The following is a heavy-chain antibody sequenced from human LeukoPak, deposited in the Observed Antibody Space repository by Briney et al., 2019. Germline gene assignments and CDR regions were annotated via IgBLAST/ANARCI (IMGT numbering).Heavy chain of an antibody. V-gene: IGHV4-30-2*01. CDR3: ARDDGSSMTNNINWYVH. CDR1: GXSISSGGYS. CDR2: IYHSGST. Sequence: SQTLSLTCAVSGXSISSGGYSWSWIRQPPGKGLEWIWYIYHSGSTYYNPSLKSRVTISVDRSKNQFSLKLSPVTAADTAVYYCARDDGSSMTNNINWYVHWGQGTLVTVSS. J-gene: IGHJ5*02. D-gene: IGHD5-24*01.